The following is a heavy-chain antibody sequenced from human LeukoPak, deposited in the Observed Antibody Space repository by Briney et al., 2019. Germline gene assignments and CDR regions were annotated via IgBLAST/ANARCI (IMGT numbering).Heavy chain of an antibody. CDR2: ISGSGGST. CDR1: GFTFSSYA. Sequence: TGGSLRLSCAASGFTFSSYAMSWVRQAPGKGLEWVSAISGSGGSTYYADSVKGRFTISRDNSKNTLYLQMSSLRAEDTAVYYCAKGDYYDSSGYYYDYFDYGGQGTLVTVSS. D-gene: IGHD3-22*01. J-gene: IGHJ4*02. V-gene: IGHV3-23*01. CDR3: AKGDYYDSSGYYYDYFDY.